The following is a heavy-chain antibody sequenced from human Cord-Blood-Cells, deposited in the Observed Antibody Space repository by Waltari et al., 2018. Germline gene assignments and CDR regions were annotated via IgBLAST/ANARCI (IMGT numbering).Heavy chain of an antibody. J-gene: IGHJ3*02. CDR2: IYPGDSDT. D-gene: IGHD2-2*02. V-gene: IGHV5-51*01. Sequence: EVQLVQSGAEVKKPGESLKISCTGSGYSFPSYWIGWVRKMPGKGLEWMGIIYPGDSDTRYSPSFQGQVTISADKSISTAYLQWSSLKASDTAMYYCAGGYCSSTSCYTAFDIWGQGTMVTVSS. CDR1: GYSFPSYW. CDR3: AGGYCSSTSCYTAFDI.